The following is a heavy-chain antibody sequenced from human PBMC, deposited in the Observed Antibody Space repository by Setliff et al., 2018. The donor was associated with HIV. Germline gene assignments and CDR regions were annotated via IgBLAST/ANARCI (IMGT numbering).Heavy chain of an antibody. CDR1: GYTFTSYG. Sequence: ASVKVSCKASGYTFTSYGISWVRQAPGQGLEWMGWISAYSGITNYAHKFQGRVTMTTDTSTATAYMDLKNLRSDDTAVYYCARAGGQLVHFDYWGQGTLVTVSS. D-gene: IGHD6-6*01. CDR3: ARAGGQLVHFDY. CDR2: ISAYSGIT. J-gene: IGHJ4*02. V-gene: IGHV1-18*01.